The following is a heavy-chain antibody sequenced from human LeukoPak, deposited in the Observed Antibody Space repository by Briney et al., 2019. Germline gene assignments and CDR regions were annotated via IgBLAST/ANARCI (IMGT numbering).Heavy chain of an antibody. J-gene: IGHJ4*02. V-gene: IGHV1-46*01. CDR3: ARDRAGTAMVTGYFDY. D-gene: IGHD5-18*01. CDR2: INPSGGST. CDR1: GYTFTSYY. Sequence: EASVKVSCKASGYTFTSYYMHWVRQAPGQGLEWMGIINPSGGSTSYAQKFQGRVTMTRDTSTSTVYMELSSLRSEDTAVYYCARDRAGTAMVTGYFDYWGQGTLVTVSS.